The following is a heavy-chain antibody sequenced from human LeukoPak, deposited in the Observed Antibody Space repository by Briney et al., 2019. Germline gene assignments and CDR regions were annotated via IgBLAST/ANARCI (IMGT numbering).Heavy chain of an antibody. CDR3: AKDGIVSPYYFFYMDV. CDR2: ISCTSGST. V-gene: IGHV3-23*01. J-gene: IGHJ6*03. Sequence: GGSLRLSCAASGFTFSNYGMNWVRQAPGKGLEWVSTISCTSGSTYYADSVKGRFTISRDNSKNTLYLQMHSMRAEEREVYYCAKDGIVSPYYFFYMDVWGKGTKVTVSS. CDR1: GFTFSNYG. D-gene: IGHD1-26*01.